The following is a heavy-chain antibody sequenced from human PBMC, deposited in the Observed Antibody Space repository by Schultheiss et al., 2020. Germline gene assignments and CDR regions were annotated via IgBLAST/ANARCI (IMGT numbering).Heavy chain of an antibody. J-gene: IGHJ4*02. CDR1: GFTFSSYA. CDR3: ATSFSTTH. D-gene: IGHD3/OR15-3a*01. Sequence: GGSLRLSCAASGFTFSSYAMSWVRQTPGKGLELVSAISGTGGSTYYADSVKGRFTISRDNSKNTLFLQMNSLRAEDTAVYYCATSFSTTHWGQGTLVTVSS. V-gene: IGHV3-23*01. CDR2: ISGTGGST.